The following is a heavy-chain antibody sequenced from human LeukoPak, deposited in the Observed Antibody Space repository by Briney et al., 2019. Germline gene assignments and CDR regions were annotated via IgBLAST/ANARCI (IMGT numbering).Heavy chain of an antibody. Sequence: GGSLRLSCEVSGFTFSNYWMNWVRQAPGKGLEWVANIKQDGSEKYYVDSVKGRFTISRDNAKNSLYLQMNSLRAEDTAVYYCARVGGHIVVVTADGNDYWGQGTLVTVSS. CDR2: IKQDGSEK. V-gene: IGHV3-7*01. J-gene: IGHJ4*02. CDR1: GFTFSNYW. CDR3: ARVGGHIVVVTADGNDY. D-gene: IGHD2-21*02.